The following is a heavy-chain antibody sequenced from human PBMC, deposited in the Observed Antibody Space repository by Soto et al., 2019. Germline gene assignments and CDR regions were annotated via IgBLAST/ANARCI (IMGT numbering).Heavy chain of an antibody. Sequence: EVQLLESGGGLVQPGGSLRLSCAASGFTFSLYAMSWVRQAPGKGLEWVAGISGSAGTIYYTESMKGRFTISRDNSKNTLYLQMTGLRPEDTAVYYCANWGKGGSDYWGQGTLVTVSS. CDR2: ISGSAGTI. J-gene: IGHJ4*02. CDR3: ANWGKGGSDY. V-gene: IGHV3-23*01. CDR1: GFTFSLYA. D-gene: IGHD3-16*01.